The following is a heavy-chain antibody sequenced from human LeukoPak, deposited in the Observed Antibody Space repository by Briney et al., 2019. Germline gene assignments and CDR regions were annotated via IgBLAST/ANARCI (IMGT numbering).Heavy chain of an antibody. CDR2: ISGGGGST. CDR1: GFTFSSYA. D-gene: IGHD6-19*01. J-gene: IGHJ4*02. Sequence: GGSLRLSCAASGFTFSSYAMSWVRQAPGKGLEWVSGISGGGGSTYNADSAKGRFTISRDTSKNTLYLQMNSLRAEDTAVYYCAKVDSSGWCFDYWGQGTLVTVSS. V-gene: IGHV3-23*01. CDR3: AKVDSSGWCFDY.